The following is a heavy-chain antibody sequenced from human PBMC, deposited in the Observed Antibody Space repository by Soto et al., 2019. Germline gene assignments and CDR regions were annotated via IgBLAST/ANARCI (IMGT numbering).Heavy chain of an antibody. CDR2: IYWDDTQ. J-gene: IGHJ5*02. D-gene: IGHD1-26*01. V-gene: IGHV2-5*02. Sequence: QITLKESGPTLVKPTQTLTLTCTFSGFSLSTSGVGVGWIRQPPGKALEWLALIYWDDTQRYSPSLKSRLTIXKXTAXNQVVLTLTNMDPVDTATYYCAHRRIVGTSNWFDPWGQGTLVTVSS. CDR1: GFSLSTSGVG. CDR3: AHRRIVGTSNWFDP.